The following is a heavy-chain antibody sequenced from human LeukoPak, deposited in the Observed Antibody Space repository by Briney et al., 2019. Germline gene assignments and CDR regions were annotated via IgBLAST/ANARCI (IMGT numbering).Heavy chain of an antibody. CDR2: ISYDGSNK. J-gene: IGHJ4*02. Sequence: PGGSLRLSCAASGFTFSNAWMSWVRQAPGKGLEWVAVISYDGSNKYYADSVKGRFTISRDNSKNTLYLQMNSLRAEDTAVYYCARDPGGSSSHYFDYWGQGTLVTVSS. CDR3: ARDPGGSSSHYFDY. CDR1: GFTFSNAW. V-gene: IGHV3-30-3*01. D-gene: IGHD6-6*01.